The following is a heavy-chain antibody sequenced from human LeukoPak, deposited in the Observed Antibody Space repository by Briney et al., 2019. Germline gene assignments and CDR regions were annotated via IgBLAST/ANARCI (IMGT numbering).Heavy chain of an antibody. D-gene: IGHD4-23*01. V-gene: IGHV3-53*01. CDR3: ARGYGGNSRYPFDY. J-gene: IGHJ4*02. CDR2: IYSDDST. Sequence: GGSLRLSCAASGFTVSSNYMSWVRQAPGKGLEWVSVIYSDDSTYYTDSVKGRLTISRDKSKNTLYLQMNSLRAEDTAVYYCARGYGGNSRYPFDYWGQGILVTVSS. CDR1: GFTVSSNY.